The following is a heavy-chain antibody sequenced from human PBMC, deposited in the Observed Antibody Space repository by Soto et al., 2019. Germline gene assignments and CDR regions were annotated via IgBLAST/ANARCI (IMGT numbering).Heavy chain of an antibody. CDR1: GFTFDDYA. CDR3: AKSGLYGSGSYYNC. D-gene: IGHD3-10*01. Sequence: PGGSLRLSCAASGFTFDDYAMRWVRQVPGKGLEWVSGISWNSGNIGYADSVKGRFIISRDNARNSLYLQMNSLRAEDTALYYCAKSGLYGSGSYYNCWGQGTQVTVSS. CDR2: ISWNSGNI. J-gene: IGHJ4*02. V-gene: IGHV3-9*01.